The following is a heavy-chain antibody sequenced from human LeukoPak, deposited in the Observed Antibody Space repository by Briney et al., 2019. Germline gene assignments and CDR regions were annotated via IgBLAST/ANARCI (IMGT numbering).Heavy chain of an antibody. V-gene: IGHV4-34*01. CDR3: GYSSAYQQH. CDR2: INHSGST. Sequence: SETLSLTCAVYGGSFSDFYGSWIPQPPGKGLEWIGEINHSGSTGYKPSLKSLVTISVGTSKNQFSLKLTSVTAADTAVYYCGYSSAYQQHWGQGTLVTVSS. CDR1: GGSFSDFY. D-gene: IGHD3-22*01. J-gene: IGHJ1*01.